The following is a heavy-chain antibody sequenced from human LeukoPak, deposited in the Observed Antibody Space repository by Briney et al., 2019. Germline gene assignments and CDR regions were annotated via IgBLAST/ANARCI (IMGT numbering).Heavy chain of an antibody. CDR3: AKGPPSRITARAPYYFYYMDV. J-gene: IGHJ6*03. CDR2: ITGSGGST. Sequence: GGSLRLSCAASGFTYSSYWMRWVRQVPGKGLQWVSTITGSGGSTNYADSVKGRFTISRDNSKNTLSLQMNSLRAEDTAVYYCAKGPPSRITARAPYYFYYMDVWGQGTTVTVSS. D-gene: IGHD6-13*01. V-gene: IGHV3-23*01. CDR1: GFTYSSYW.